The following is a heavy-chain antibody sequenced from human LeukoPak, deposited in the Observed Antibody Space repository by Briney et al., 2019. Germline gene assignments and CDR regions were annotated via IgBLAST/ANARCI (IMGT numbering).Heavy chain of an antibody. CDR1: GGSISSYY. V-gene: IGHV4-59*01. J-gene: IGHJ4*02. CDR3: ARILRDGSGWYQFDY. Sequence: SETLSLTCTVSGGSISSYYWSWIRQPPGKGLEWIGYIYYSGSTNYNPSLKSRVTISVDTSKNQFSLKLSAVTAADTAVYYCARILRDGSGWYQFDYWGQGTLVTVSS. D-gene: IGHD6-19*01. CDR2: IYYSGST.